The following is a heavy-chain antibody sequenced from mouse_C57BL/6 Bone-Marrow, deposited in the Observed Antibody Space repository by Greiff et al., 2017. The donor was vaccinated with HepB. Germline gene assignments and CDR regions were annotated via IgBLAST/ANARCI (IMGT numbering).Heavy chain of an antibody. D-gene: IGHD2-4*01. Sequence: VHVKQSGTVLARPGASVKMSCKTSGYTFTSYWMHWVKQRPGQGLEWIGAIYPGNSDTSYNQKFKGKAKLTAVTSASTAYMELSSLTNEDSAVYYCTRLGIYYDYGGFAYWGQGTLVTVSA. J-gene: IGHJ3*01. CDR3: TRLGIYYDYGGFAY. V-gene: IGHV1-5*01. CDR2: IYPGNSDT. CDR1: GYTFTSYW.